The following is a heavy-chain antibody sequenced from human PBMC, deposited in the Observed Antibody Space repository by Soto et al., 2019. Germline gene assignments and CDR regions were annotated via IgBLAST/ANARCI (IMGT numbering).Heavy chain of an antibody. V-gene: IGHV1-3*01. J-gene: IGHJ5*02. CDR2: INPDNGNT. Sequence: QVQLVQSGAEMKKPGASVKISCKASGYTFTRYTMNWVRQATGQRLEWMGWINPDNGNTKSSQKFQDRVIITRDTSASTAYMDLSSLRSEDTAVYYCARGIGTGQLDPWGQGTLVTVSS. CDR1: GYTFTRYT. CDR3: ARGIGTGQLDP. D-gene: IGHD1-1*01.